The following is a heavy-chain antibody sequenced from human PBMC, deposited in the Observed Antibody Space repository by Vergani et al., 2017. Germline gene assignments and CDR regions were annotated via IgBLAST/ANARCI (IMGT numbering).Heavy chain of an antibody. V-gene: IGHV4-39*01. CDR1: GCSINPSSSF. D-gene: IGHD3-10*01. CDR3: AMGRGDNWYCDL. CDR2: SNYVVRT. J-gene: IGHJ2*01. Sequence: QLQLQESGPGLVKPSETLSLICTVSGCSINPSSSFWGWIRQSPGKGLEWIGSSNYVVRTYYIPSLQSRATVFVDTSKNQFSLNLTSVTAADTAVYYCAMGRGDNWYCDLWGRGTLVTVSS.